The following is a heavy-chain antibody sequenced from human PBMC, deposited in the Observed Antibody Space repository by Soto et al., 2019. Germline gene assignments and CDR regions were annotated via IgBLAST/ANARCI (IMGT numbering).Heavy chain of an antibody. CDR1: GFTFSSYW. CDR2: INSDGSST. J-gene: IGHJ4*02. Sequence: EVQLVESGGGLVQPGGSLRLSCAASGFTFSSYWMHWVRQAPGKGLVWVSYINSDGSSTIYADSVKGRFTISRDNAKNTLYLQMNSLRAEDTAVYYCARDAGYSSGWVEADGAYWGQGTLVIVSS. CDR3: ARDAGYSSGWVEADGAY. V-gene: IGHV3-74*01. D-gene: IGHD6-19*01.